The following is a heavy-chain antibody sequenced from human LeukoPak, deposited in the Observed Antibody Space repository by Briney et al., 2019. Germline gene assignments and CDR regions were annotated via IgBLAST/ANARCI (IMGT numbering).Heavy chain of an antibody. D-gene: IGHD2-21*01. CDR1: GYTFTGNY. J-gene: IGHJ4*02. Sequence: GASVKVSCKASGYTFTGNYMHWVRQAPGQGLEWMGWINPNSGGTNYAQKFQGRVTMTRDTSISIAYMELSRLRSDDAAVFYCARDSGGEHFDDWGQGTLVTVSS. CDR2: INPNSGGT. CDR3: ARDSGGEHFDD. V-gene: IGHV1-2*02.